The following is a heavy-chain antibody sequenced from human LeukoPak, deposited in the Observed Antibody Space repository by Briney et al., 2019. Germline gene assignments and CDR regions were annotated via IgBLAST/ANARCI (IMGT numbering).Heavy chain of an antibody. V-gene: IGHV4-59*01. J-gene: IGHJ4*02. CDR1: GGSISSYY. CDR3: ARNPPGSYYSFDY. Sequence: SETLSLTCTVSGGSISSYYWSWIRQPPGKGLEWIGYIYYSGSTNYNPFLKSRVTISVDTSKNQFSLKLSSVTAADTAVYYCARNPPGSYYSFDYWGQGTLVTVSS. CDR2: IYYSGST. D-gene: IGHD3-10*01.